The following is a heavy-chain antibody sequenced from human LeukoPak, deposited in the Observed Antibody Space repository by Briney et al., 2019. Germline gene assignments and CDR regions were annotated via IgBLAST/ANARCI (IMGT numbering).Heavy chain of an antibody. J-gene: IGHJ4*02. D-gene: IGHD6-13*01. CDR1: GGSISSSSYY. CDR2: IYYSGST. CDR3: ARDTSSSWPYYLDY. Sequence: SETLSLTCTVSGGSISSSSYYWGWIRQPPGKGLEWIGSIYYSGSTYYNPSLKSRVTISVDTSKNQFSLKLSSVTAADTAVYYCARDTSSSWPYYLDYWGQGSLVTVSS. V-gene: IGHV4-39*07.